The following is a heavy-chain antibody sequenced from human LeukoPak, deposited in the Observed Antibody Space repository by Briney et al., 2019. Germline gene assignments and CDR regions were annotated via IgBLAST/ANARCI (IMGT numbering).Heavy chain of an antibody. CDR3: ARGYDSSGLTFDY. CDR2: INHSGST. J-gene: IGHJ4*02. Sequence: KASETLSLTCAVYGGSFSGYYWSWIRQPPGKGLEWIGEINHSGSTNYNPSLKSRVTISVDTSKNQFSLKLSSVTAADTAVYYCARGYDSSGLTFDYWGQGTLVTVSS. V-gene: IGHV4-34*01. CDR1: GGSFSGYY. D-gene: IGHD3-22*01.